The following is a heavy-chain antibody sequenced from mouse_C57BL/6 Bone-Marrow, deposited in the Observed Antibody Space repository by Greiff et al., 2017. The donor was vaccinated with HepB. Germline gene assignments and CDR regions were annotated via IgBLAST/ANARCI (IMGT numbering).Heavy chain of an antibody. V-gene: IGHV1-15*01. J-gene: IGHJ4*01. D-gene: IGHD2-5*01. CDR2: IDPETGGT. CDR1: GYTFTDYE. CDR3: TREGVLYCSNYGAMDY. Sequence: QVQLQQSGAELVRPGASVTLSCKASGYTFTDYEMHWVKQTPVQGLEWIGAIDPETGGTAYNQKFKGKAKLTADKSSSTAYMELRSLTSEDSAVYYCTREGVLYCSNYGAMDYWGRGTSVTVSS.